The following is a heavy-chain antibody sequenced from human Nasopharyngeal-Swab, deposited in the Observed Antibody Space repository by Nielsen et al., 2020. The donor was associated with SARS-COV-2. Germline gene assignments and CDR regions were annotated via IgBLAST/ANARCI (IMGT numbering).Heavy chain of an antibody. CDR3: ARVHRGYSGYDYYYYYMDV. CDR2: MNPNSGNT. D-gene: IGHD5-12*01. Sequence: WVRQAPGQGLEWMGWMNPNSGNTGYAQKFQGRVTMTRNTSISTAYMELSSLRSEDTALYYCARVHRGYSGYDYYYYYMDVWGKGTTVTVSS. J-gene: IGHJ6*03. V-gene: IGHV1-8*01.